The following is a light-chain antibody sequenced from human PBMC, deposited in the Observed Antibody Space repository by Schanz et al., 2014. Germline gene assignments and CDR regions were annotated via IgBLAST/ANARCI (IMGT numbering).Light chain of an antibody. J-gene: IGLJ1*01. CDR1: TSDVGGFDY. CDR2: DVS. V-gene: IGLV2-14*03. CDR3: SSYADSSTL. Sequence: QSALTQPASVSGSPGQSITISCTGTTSDVGGFDYVSWYQQQPGKAPKLMIYDVSSRPSGVSNRFSGSKSGNTASLTISGLQAEDEADYYCSSYADSSTLFGPGTKLTVL.